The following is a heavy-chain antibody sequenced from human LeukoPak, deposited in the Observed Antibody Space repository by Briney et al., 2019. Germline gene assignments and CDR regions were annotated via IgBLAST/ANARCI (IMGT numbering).Heavy chain of an antibody. Sequence: HSGGSLRLSCAASGFTFSSYAMSWVRQAPGKGLEWVSAISGSGGSTYYADSVKGRFTISRDNSKNTLYLQMNSLRAEDTAVYYCAKDLDLPRGYSYGLLSNWFDPWGQGTLVTVSS. CDR3: AKDLDLPRGYSYGLLSNWFDP. D-gene: IGHD5-18*01. CDR2: ISGSGGST. CDR1: GFTFSSYA. V-gene: IGHV3-23*01. J-gene: IGHJ5*02.